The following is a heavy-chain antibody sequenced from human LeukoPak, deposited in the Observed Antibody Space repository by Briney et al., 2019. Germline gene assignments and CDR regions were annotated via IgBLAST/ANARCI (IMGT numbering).Heavy chain of an antibody. V-gene: IGHV4-38-2*01. CDR2: IYHSGST. Sequence: SETLSLTCAVSGYSISSGYYWGWIRQPPGKGLEWIGSIYHSGSTYYNPSLKSRVTISVDTSKNQFSLKLGSVTAADTAVYYCARHLDGTYYDFWSGPFDAFDIWGQGTMVTVSS. CDR3: ARHLDGTYYDFWSGPFDAFDI. J-gene: IGHJ3*02. D-gene: IGHD3-3*01. CDR1: GYSISSGYY.